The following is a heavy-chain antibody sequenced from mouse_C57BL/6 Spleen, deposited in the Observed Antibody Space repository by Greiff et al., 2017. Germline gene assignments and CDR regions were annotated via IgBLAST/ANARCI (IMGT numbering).Heavy chain of an antibody. CDR2: IDPAVSYT. D-gene: IGHD1-1*01. V-gene: IGHV1-50*01. CDR1: GYTFTSYW. CDR3: ASSTTVVAQR. Sequence: QVQLQQPGAELVKPGASVKLSCKASGYTFTSYWMPWVKQRPGQGLEWIGEIDPAVSYTNYNQKFKGKATLTVDTSSSTAYMQLSSLTSEDAEVYYSASSTTVVAQRWGQGTLVTVSA. J-gene: IGHJ3*01.